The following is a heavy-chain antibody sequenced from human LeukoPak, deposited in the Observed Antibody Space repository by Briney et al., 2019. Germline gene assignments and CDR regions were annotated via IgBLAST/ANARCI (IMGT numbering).Heavy chain of an antibody. CDR1: GFTFSSCA. D-gene: IGHD3-22*01. CDR3: AKGGDSGLCNWFDP. CDR2: ISGSGGST. Sequence: GGSLRLSCAASGFTFSSCAMSWVRQAPGKGLEWVSAISGSGGSTYYADSVKGRFTISRDNSKNTLYLQMNSLRAEDTAVYYCAKGGDSGLCNWFDPWGQGTLVTVSS. J-gene: IGHJ5*02. V-gene: IGHV3-23*01.